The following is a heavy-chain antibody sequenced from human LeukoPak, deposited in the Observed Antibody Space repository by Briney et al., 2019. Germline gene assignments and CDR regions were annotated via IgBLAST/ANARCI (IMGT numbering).Heavy chain of an antibody. J-gene: IGHJ4*02. Sequence: GGSLRLSCAASGFTFSSYAMSWVRQAPGKGLEWVSFISSSGSAIHYADSVRGRFTISRDNAKNSLYLQMSRLRAEDTAVYYCAREKLSFFDSSGYFDYWGQGTLVTVSS. V-gene: IGHV3-48*03. D-gene: IGHD3-22*01. CDR3: AREKLSFFDSSGYFDY. CDR1: GFTFSSYA. CDR2: ISSSGSAI.